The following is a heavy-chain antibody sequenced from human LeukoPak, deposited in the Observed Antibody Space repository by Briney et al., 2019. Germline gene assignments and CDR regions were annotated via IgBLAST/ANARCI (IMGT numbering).Heavy chain of an antibody. Sequence: PEGSLRLSCAASGFTFSNFAMSWVRQAPGKGLEWVSVISRSGTVTYYADSVKGRFTISRDNSKNTLSLQMNSLRAEDTAVYYCAQDSVTMVRGVIITLGWFDPWGQGTLVTVSS. J-gene: IGHJ5*02. CDR1: GFTFSNFA. V-gene: IGHV3-23*01. D-gene: IGHD3-10*01. CDR2: ISRSGTVT. CDR3: AQDSVTMVRGVIITLGWFDP.